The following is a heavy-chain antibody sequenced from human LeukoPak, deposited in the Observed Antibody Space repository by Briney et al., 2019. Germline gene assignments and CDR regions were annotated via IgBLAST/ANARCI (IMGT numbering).Heavy chain of an antibody. CDR3: ARKPRGVAAPTR. J-gene: IGHJ4*02. CDR1: GFTFRISA. CDR2: ISSNGGST. Sequence: PGGSPPPTRAASGFTFRISAMSYVRQAPGEGLEWVSAISSNGGSTYYADSVKGRFMINRDNSTTTMYPQMSSLRAEDTAVCYSARKPRGVAAPTRWGKGTLVTVSS. D-gene: IGHD6-13*01. V-gene: IGHV3-23*01.